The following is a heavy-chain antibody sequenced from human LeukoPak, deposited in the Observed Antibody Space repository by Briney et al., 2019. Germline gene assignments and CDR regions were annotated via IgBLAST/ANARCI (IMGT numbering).Heavy chain of an antibody. CDR1: GGSFSGYY. CDR2: INHSGST. CDR3: ARDVRDSSGYYLRIFAY. Sequence: SETLSLTCAVYGGSFSGYYWSWIRQPPGKGLEWIGEINHSGSTNYNPSLKSRVTISVDTSKNQFSLKLSSVTAADTAVYYCARDVRDSSGYYLRIFAYWGQGNLVTVSS. J-gene: IGHJ4*02. V-gene: IGHV4-34*01. D-gene: IGHD3-22*01.